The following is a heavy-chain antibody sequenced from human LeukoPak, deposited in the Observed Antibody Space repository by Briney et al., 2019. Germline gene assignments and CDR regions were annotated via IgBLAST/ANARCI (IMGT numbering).Heavy chain of an antibody. J-gene: IGHJ4*02. Sequence: GGSLRLSCAASEFTFSDYYMSWIRQAPGKGLEWVSYISYSGDTIYYADSVKGRFTISRDNSKNTLYLQMNSLRAEDTAVYYCARDSHIAVAGSFDYWGQGTLVTVSS. CDR3: ARDSHIAVAGSFDY. CDR1: EFTFSDYY. D-gene: IGHD6-19*01. V-gene: IGHV3-11*04. CDR2: ISYSGDTI.